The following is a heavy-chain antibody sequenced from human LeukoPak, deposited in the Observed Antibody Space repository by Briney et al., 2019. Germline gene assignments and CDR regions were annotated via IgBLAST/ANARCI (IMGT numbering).Heavy chain of an antibody. V-gene: IGHV1-8*03. CDR3: AKGGGYRVQLLRGVFDP. CDR2: MNPNSGNT. D-gene: IGHD3-22*01. CDR1: GYTFTSYD. J-gene: IGHJ5*02. Sequence: ASVKVSCKASGYTFTSYDINWVRQATGQGLEWMGWMNPNSGNTGYAQKFQGRVTITRNTSISTAYMELSSLRSEDTAVYYCAKGGGYRVQLLRGVFDPWGQGTLVTVSS.